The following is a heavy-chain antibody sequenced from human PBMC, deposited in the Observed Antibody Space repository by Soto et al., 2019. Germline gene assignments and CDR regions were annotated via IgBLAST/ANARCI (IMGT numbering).Heavy chain of an antibody. CDR1: GFTFSDYY. V-gene: IGHV3-11*05. J-gene: IGHJ4*02. CDR3: ARGGVGFGQPSDY. D-gene: IGHD3-10*01. CDR2: ISSSSSYT. Sequence: GGSLRLSCAASGFTFSDYYMSWIRQAPGKGLEWVSYISSSSSYTNYADSVKGRFTISGDNAKNSLYLQMNSLRAEDTAVYYCARGGVGFGQPSDYWGQGTLVTVSS.